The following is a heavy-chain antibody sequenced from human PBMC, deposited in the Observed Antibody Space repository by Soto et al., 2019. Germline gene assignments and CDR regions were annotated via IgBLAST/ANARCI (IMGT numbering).Heavy chain of an antibody. D-gene: IGHD2-2*01. V-gene: IGHV1-2*04. CDR3: ARGGGGGYCSSTSCYRRYYGMDV. J-gene: IGHJ6*02. Sequence: ASVKVSCKASGYTFTGYYMHWVRQAPGQGLERMGWINPNSGGTNYAQKFQGWVTMTRDTSISTAYMELSRLRSDDTAVYYCARGGGGGYCSSTSCYRRYYGMDVWGQGTTVTVSS. CDR2: INPNSGGT. CDR1: GYTFTGYY.